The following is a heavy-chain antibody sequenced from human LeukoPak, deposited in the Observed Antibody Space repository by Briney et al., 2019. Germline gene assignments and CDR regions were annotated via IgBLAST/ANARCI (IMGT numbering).Heavy chain of an antibody. D-gene: IGHD4-17*01. CDR1: GFSFSNYA. CDR3: ARVRVGDYVSDAFGI. V-gene: IGHV3-23*01. Sequence: PGGSLRLSCAASGFSFSNYAMSWVRQSPGKGLEWVSTIGGIGGSSENRTYYADSMEGRFTVSRDSSKNTLYLEMNRLRAEDTAVYYCARVRVGDYVSDAFGIWGQGTRVTVSS. CDR2: IGGIGGSSENRT. J-gene: IGHJ3*02.